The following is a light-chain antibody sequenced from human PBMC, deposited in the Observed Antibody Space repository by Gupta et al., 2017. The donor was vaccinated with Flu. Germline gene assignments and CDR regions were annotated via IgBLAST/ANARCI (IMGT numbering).Light chain of an antibody. CDR2: VAS. J-gene: IGKJ5*01. V-gene: IGKV3-15*01. CDR1: QTVSSN. Sequence: ERATLPCWASQTVSSNLAWYQQKTGQAPRFVIYVASPRVTGIPVRFGGRGSGTEFPLTISSLQSEDFAVYFCQQYNAWPLITFGLGTRLEIK. CDR3: QQYNAWPLIT.